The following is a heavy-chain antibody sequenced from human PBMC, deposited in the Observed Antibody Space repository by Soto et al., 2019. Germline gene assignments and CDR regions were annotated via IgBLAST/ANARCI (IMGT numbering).Heavy chain of an antibody. V-gene: IGHV3-30*03. CDR2: ISYDGSNK. J-gene: IGHJ3*02. Sequence: QVQLVESGGGVVQPGRSLRLSCAASGFTFSSYGMHWVRQAPGKGLEWVAVISYDGSNKYYADSVKGRFTISRDNSKKPLYLPMSSLGDEATAADYRATGRLKGCAFFGYDGFYIWGRGTMVTVCS. D-gene: IGHD3-3*01. CDR1: GFTFSSYG. CDR3: ATGRLKGCAFFGYDGFYI.